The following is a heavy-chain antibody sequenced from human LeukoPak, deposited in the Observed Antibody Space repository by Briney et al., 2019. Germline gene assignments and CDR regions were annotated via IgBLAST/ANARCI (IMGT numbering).Heavy chain of an antibody. D-gene: IGHD4-17*01. CDR1: GFTFGDYA. V-gene: IGHV3-49*03. CDR2: IRSKTYGGTT. CDR3: TRDAYGDYSFDY. J-gene: IGHJ4*02. Sequence: PGGSLRLSCTASGFTFGDYAMNWFRQAPGKGLEWVGFIRSKTYGGTTEYAASVKGRFTISRDDSRSIAYLQMNSLKTEDTAVYYCTRDAYGDYSFDYWGQGTLVTVSS.